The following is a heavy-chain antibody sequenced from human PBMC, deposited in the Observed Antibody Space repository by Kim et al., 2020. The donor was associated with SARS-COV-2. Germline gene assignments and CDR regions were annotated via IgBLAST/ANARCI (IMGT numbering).Heavy chain of an antibody. D-gene: IGHD3-3*01. CDR3: AKTGLCENCGNDFWTGYSQRVGAFDI. V-gene: IGHV3-30*18. CDR2: ISYDGNNK. Sequence: GGSLRLSCAASGFTFSSYGMHWVRQAPGKGLEWVAVISYDGNNKYYADSVKGRFTISRDNSKNTLYLQMNSLRAEDTAVYCCAKTGLCENCGNDFWTGYSQRVGAFDIWGQGTMVTVSS. J-gene: IGHJ3*02. CDR1: GFTFSSYG.